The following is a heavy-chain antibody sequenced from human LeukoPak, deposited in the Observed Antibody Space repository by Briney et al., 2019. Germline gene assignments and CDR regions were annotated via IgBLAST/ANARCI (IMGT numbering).Heavy chain of an antibody. J-gene: IGHJ2*01. CDR3: ARVAVAGNDPYWYFDL. D-gene: IGHD6-19*01. Sequence: SETLSLTCAVYGGSFSGYYWSWIRQPPGKGLEWVGEINHSGSTNYNPSLKSRVTISVDTSKNQFSLKLSSVTAADTAVYYCARVAVAGNDPYWYFDLWGRGTLVTVSS. CDR1: GGSFSGYY. CDR2: INHSGST. V-gene: IGHV4-34*01.